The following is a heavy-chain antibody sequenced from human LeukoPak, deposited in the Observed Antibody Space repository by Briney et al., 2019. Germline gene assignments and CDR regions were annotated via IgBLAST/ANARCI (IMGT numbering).Heavy chain of an antibody. CDR2: ISSSSSYT. J-gene: IGHJ4*02. CDR1: GFTFSDYY. Sequence: GGSLRLSCAASGFTFSDYYMSWIRQAPGKGLEWVSYISSSSSYTNYADSVKGRFTISRDNAKNSLYLQMNSLRAEDTAVYYCARETTGYYFDYWGQGTLVTVSS. V-gene: IGHV3-11*06. D-gene: IGHD1-1*01. CDR3: ARETTGYYFDY.